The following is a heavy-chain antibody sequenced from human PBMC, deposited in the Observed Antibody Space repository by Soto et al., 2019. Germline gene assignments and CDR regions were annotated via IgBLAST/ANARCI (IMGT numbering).Heavy chain of an antibody. V-gene: IGHV3-30-3*01. Sequence: GGSLRLSCAASGFTFSSYAMHWVRQAPGKGLEWVAVISYDGSNKYYADSVKGRFTISRDNSKNTLYLQMNSLRAEDTAVYYCARDKFGLRAGTDYYYGMDVWGQGTTVTVSS. J-gene: IGHJ6*02. CDR3: ARDKFGLRAGTDYYYGMDV. CDR1: GFTFSSYA. D-gene: IGHD3-16*01. CDR2: ISYDGSNK.